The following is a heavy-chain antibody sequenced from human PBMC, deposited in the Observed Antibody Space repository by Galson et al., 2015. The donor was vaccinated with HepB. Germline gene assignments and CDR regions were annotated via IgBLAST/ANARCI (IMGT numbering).Heavy chain of an antibody. Sequence: SLRLSCAASGFTFSSYDVHWVRQATGKGLEWVSAIGTAGDTYYPGSVKGRFTISRENAKNSLYPQMNSLRAGDTAVYYCARSMTTVTTRYFDYWGQRTLVTVSS. J-gene: IGHJ4*02. V-gene: IGHV3-13*01. CDR1: GFTFSSYD. CDR3: ARSMTTVTTRYFDY. CDR2: IGTAGDT. D-gene: IGHD4-17*01.